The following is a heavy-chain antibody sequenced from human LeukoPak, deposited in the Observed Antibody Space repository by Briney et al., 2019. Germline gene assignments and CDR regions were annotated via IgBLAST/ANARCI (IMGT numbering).Heavy chain of an antibody. CDR2: INPEGSEK. Sequence: GGSLRLSCAVSGLTFSSSRMDWVRQAPGKGLEWVASINPEGSEKYSADSVKGRFTISRGNAKNSLYLQMDSLRVEDTAFYYCARDLAYSRLDYWGQGMLVTVSS. CDR1: GLTFSSSR. D-gene: IGHD5-18*01. CDR3: ARDLAYSRLDY. V-gene: IGHV3-7*01. J-gene: IGHJ4*02.